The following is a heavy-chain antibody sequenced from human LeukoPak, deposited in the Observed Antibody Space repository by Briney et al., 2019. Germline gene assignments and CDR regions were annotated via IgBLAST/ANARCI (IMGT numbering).Heavy chain of an antibody. Sequence: SVNVSCKASGCTFSSYAISWVRQATGQGLGWMGRIIPILGIANYAQKFQGRVTITADKSTSTAYMELSSLRSEDTAVYYCARGTYDSSGYLRWWGQGTLVTVSS. CDR1: GCTFSSYA. D-gene: IGHD3-22*01. CDR3: ARGTYDSSGYLRW. V-gene: IGHV1-69*04. J-gene: IGHJ4*02. CDR2: IIPILGIA.